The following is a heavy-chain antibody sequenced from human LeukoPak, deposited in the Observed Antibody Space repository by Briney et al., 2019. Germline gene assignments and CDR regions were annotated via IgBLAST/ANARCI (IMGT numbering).Heavy chain of an antibody. V-gene: IGHV3-21*04. Sequence: GGSLRLSCAASGFTFNSYTMNWVRQAPGKGLEWVSSISSSSSYIYQADSAKGRFTVSRDNAKNSLYLQMNSLRAEDTALYHCARARMTTASMDVWGQGTTVTVSS. CDR1: GFTFNSYT. J-gene: IGHJ6*02. D-gene: IGHD4-11*01. CDR3: ARARMTTASMDV. CDR2: ISSSSSYI.